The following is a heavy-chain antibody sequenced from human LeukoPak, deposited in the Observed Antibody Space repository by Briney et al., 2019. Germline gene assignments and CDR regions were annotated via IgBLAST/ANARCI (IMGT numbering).Heavy chain of an antibody. CDR3: AKDRRYYDSSGDFDY. D-gene: IGHD3-22*01. CDR1: GFTFSNYA. CDR2: ISGSGGST. V-gene: IGHV3-23*01. J-gene: IGHJ4*02. Sequence: PGGSLRLSCAASGFTFSNYAMSWVRQAPGKGLEWVSAISGSGGSTYYADSVKGRFTISRDNSKNTLYLQMNSLRAEDTAVYYCAKDRRYYDSSGDFDYWGQGTLVTVSS.